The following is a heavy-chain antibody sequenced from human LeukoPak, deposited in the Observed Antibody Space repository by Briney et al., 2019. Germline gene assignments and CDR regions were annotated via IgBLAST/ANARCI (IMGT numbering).Heavy chain of an antibody. CDR1: GGSISSGGYY. CDR3: ARTTRYYYGSGSYPDC. V-gene: IGHV4-31*03. CDR2: IYYSGST. Sequence: SETLSLTCTVSGGSISSGGYYWSWIRQHPGKVLEWIGYIYYSGSTYYNPSLKSRVTISVETSKNQFSLKLSSVTAADTAVYYCARTTRYYYGSGSYPDCWGQGTLVTVSS. J-gene: IGHJ4*02. D-gene: IGHD3-10*01.